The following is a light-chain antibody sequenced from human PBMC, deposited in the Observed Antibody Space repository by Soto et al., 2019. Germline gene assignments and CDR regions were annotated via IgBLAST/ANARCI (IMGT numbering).Light chain of an antibody. CDR3: VLYMGGGIRV. Sequence: QTVVTQEPSFSVSPVGTVTLTCGLSSGSVSTNYYPSWYQQTPGQAPRTLIYSTNTRSSGVPDRFSGSILGNRAALTITGAQADYESDYYCVLYMGGGIRVFGGGTKLTVL. J-gene: IGLJ3*02. V-gene: IGLV8-61*01. CDR1: SGSVSTNYY. CDR2: STN.